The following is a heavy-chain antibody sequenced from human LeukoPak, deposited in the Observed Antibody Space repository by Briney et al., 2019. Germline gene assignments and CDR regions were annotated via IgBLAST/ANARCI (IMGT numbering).Heavy chain of an antibody. D-gene: IGHD4-23*01. CDR3: ARDSGVTRGPFDY. CDR1: GYAFTSYY. J-gene: IGHJ4*02. V-gene: IGHV1-46*01. Sequence: ASVKVSCKASGYAFTSYYMHWVRQAPGQGLEWMGIINPSGGSTSYAQKFQGRVTMTRDMSTSTVYMELSSLRSEDTAVYYCARDSGVTRGPFDYWGQGTLVTVSS. CDR2: INPSGGST.